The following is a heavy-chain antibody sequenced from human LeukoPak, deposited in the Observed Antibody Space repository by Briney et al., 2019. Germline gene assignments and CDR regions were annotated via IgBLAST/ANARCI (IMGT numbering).Heavy chain of an antibody. V-gene: IGHV1-2*02. J-gene: IGHJ5*02. Sequence: ASVKVSCKASGYTFTGYYMHWVRQAPGQGLEWMGWINPNSGGTNYAQKFQGRVTMTRDTSISTAHMELSRLRSDDTAVYYCAREGRLLWFGEFSNWFDPWGQGTLVTVSS. CDR3: AREGRLLWFGEFSNWFDP. CDR1: GYTFTGYY. CDR2: INPNSGGT. D-gene: IGHD3-10*01.